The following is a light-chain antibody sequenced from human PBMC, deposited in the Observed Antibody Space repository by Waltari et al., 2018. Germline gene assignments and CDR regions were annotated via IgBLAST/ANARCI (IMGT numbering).Light chain of an antibody. CDR2: VNSDGSH. CDR1: SGHSSYA. CDR3: QTGGFGIWV. J-gene: IGLJ3*02. V-gene: IGLV4-69*01. Sequence: QLLLTQSPSASASLGASVKLTCTLSSGHSSYAIAWHQPQPDKGPRYLMKVNSDGSHIKGDGIPDRFSGSSSGAERYLTISSLQSEDEADYYCQTGGFGIWVFGGGTKLTVL.